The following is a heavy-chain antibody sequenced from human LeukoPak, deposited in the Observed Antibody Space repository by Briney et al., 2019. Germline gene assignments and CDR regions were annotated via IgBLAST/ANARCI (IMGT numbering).Heavy chain of an antibody. CDR2: IKSKSDGGTT. CDR3: TTDHSTYYDSSGTGSYH. D-gene: IGHD3-22*01. J-gene: IGHJ5*02. Sequence: GGSLRLSCAASGFTFSSYAMSWVRQAPGKGLEWVGRIKSKSDGGTTDYAAPVKGRFTISRDDSKNTLYVQMNSLKTEDTVVYYCTTDHSTYYDSSGTGSYHWGQGTLVTVSS. V-gene: IGHV3-15*01. CDR1: GFTFSSYA.